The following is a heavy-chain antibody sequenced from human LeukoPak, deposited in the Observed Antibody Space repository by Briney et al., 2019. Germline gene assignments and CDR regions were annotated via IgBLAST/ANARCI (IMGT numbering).Heavy chain of an antibody. D-gene: IGHD5-24*01. J-gene: IGHJ3*01. V-gene: IGHV3-13*04. CDR1: GFTFSNYD. CDR3: TRGGLEAPCDV. Sequence: GGSLRLSCSASGFTFSNYDMHWVRQEKGKCLEWVSSIGTGGNTYYPPSVKGRFPIPRENDKNSLYLQMNSLGAGDTAIYYCTRGGLEAPCDVWGQGTMVAVSS. CDR2: IGTGGNT.